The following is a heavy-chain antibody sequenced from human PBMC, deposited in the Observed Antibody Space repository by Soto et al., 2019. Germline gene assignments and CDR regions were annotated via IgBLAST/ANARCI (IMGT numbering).Heavy chain of an antibody. CDR1: GGSISSSSYY. J-gene: IGHJ4*02. CDR3: ARRGRWNGDNYFDY. Sequence: QLQLQESGPGPVKPSETLSLTCTVSGGSISSSSYYWGWIRQPPGKGLEWIGSIYYSGSTYYNPSLKSRVTISVDTSKNQFSLKLSSVTAADTAVYYCARRGRWNGDNYFDYWGQGTLVTVSS. V-gene: IGHV4-39*01. D-gene: IGHD4-17*01. CDR2: IYYSGST.